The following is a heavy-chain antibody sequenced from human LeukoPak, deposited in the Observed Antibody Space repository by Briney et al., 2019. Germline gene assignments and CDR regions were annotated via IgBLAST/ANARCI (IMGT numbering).Heavy chain of an antibody. J-gene: IGHJ3*02. CDR2: IYPDGTT. Sequence: GGSLRLSCAASRFTVSSKYMSWVRQAPGKGLEWVSVIYPDGTTYYTDSVKGRFTISRDNSKNTLYLQINSLRAEDTAVYYCTGDPLDIWGQGTMVTVSS. CDR1: RFTVSSKY. V-gene: IGHV3-53*01. CDR3: TGDPLDI.